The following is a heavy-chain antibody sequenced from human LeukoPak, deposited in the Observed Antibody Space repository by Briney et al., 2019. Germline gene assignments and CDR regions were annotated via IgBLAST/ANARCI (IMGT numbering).Heavy chain of an antibody. D-gene: IGHD3-10*01. CDR1: GFAVSSNY. V-gene: IGHV3-53*04. J-gene: IGHJ6*02. CDR3: ASPLWFGELNGMDV. CDR2: IYSGGST. Sequence: PGGSLRLSCAASGFAVSSNYMSWVRQAPGKGLEWVSVIYSGGSTYYADSVKGRFTISRHNSKNTLYLQMNSLRAEDTAVYYCASPLWFGELNGMDVWGQGTTVTVSS.